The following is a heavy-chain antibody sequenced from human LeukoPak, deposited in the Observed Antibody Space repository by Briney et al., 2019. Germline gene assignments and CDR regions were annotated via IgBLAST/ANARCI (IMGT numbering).Heavy chain of an antibody. CDR2: ISSSGSTI. V-gene: IGHV3-48*03. D-gene: IGHD6-13*01. CDR1: GFTFSSYE. CDR3: ARDPSSSWWNFDY. Sequence: PGGSLRLSCAASGFTFSSYEMNWVRQAPGKGLEWVSYISSSGSTIYYANSVKGRFTISRDNAKNSLYLQMNSLRAEDTAVYYCARDPSSSWWNFDYWGQGTLVTVSS. J-gene: IGHJ4*02.